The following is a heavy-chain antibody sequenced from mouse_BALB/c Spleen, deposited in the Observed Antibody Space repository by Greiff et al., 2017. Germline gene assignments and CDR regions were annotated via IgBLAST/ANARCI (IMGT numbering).Heavy chain of an antibody. CDR1: GYTFTSYW. V-gene: IGHV1-87*01. Sequence: QVQLKESGAELARPGASVKLSCKASGYTFTSYWMQWVKQRPGQGLEWIGAIYPGDGDTRYTQKFKGKATLTADKSSSTAYMQLSSLASEDSAVYYCARSDYGNVIWYFDVWGAGTTVTVSS. CDR3: ARSDYGNVIWYFDV. D-gene: IGHD2-1*01. CDR2: IYPGDGDT. J-gene: IGHJ1*01.